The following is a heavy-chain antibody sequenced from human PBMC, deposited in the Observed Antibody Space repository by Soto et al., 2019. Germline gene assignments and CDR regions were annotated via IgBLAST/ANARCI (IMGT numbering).Heavy chain of an antibody. D-gene: IGHD2-15*01. Sequence: QVQLKESGPGLVKPSETLSLTCTVSGGSVGSCYYFWSWIRQPPGKGLEWIGTIFYSANSKYNPSRQSRVTISKDTSKNQFSLTLTSVTAADTAVYFCAREGCSGGSCYSGYNLGIDYWGQGTLVTVSS. CDR1: GGSVGSCYYF. V-gene: IGHV4-61*01. CDR2: IFYSANS. CDR3: AREGCSGGSCYSGYNLGIDY. J-gene: IGHJ4*02.